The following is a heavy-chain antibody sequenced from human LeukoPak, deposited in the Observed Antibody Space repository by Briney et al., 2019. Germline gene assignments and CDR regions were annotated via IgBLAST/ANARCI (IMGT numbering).Heavy chain of an antibody. CDR1: GGSISSYY. J-gene: IGHJ6*02. Sequence: PSETLSLTCTVSGGSISSYYWSWIRQPPGKGLEWIGYIYYSGSTNYNPSLKSRVTISVDTSKNQFSLKLSSVTAADTAVYYCARHRGYFGDSYYYYGMDVWGQGTTVTVSS. V-gene: IGHV4-59*08. CDR3: ARHRGYFGDSYYYYGMDV. D-gene: IGHD3-3*01. CDR2: IYYSGST.